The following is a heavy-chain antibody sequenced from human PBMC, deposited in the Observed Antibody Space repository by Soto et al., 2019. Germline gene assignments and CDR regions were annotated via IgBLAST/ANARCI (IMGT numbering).Heavy chain of an antibody. Sequence: QVQLQESGPGLVKPSQTLSLTCTVSGGSISSGGYYWSWIRQHPGKGLEWIGYIYYSGSTYYNPSLKSRVTISVDTSKNQFSLKLSSVTAADTAVYYCARASPSGYSYYYGMDVWGQGTTVTVSS. D-gene: IGHD3-22*01. CDR1: GGSISSGGYY. CDR3: ARASPSGYSYYYGMDV. V-gene: IGHV4-31*03. CDR2: IYYSGST. J-gene: IGHJ6*02.